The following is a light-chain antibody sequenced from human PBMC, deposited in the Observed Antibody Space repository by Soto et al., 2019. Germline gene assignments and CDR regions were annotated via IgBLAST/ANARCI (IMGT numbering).Light chain of an antibody. V-gene: IGLV2-14*01. J-gene: IGLJ1*01. CDR3: SSYTSSSTYV. Sequence: QSVLTQPASVSGSPGQSIAISCTGTSSDVGGYDYVSWYQQHPGKAPKLMIYDVSNRPSGVSNRFSGSKSDNTASLTISGLQAEDEADYYCSSYTSSSTYVFGTGTKVTVL. CDR2: DVS. CDR1: SSDVGGYDY.